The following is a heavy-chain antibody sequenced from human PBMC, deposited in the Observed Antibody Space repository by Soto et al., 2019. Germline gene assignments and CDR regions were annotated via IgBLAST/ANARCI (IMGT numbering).Heavy chain of an antibody. CDR1: GYTSADFG. V-gene: IGHV1-18*04. CDR2: VSGNNGAS. D-gene: IGHD2-2*01. Sequence: QVQLMQSGTEVKTPGASVPVSCKASGYTSADFGISWVRQAPGQGLEWMGWVSGNNGASNPAPKVQCRTTMTLDTSTGVSYMALRSLRSDDTAIYYCVSDQKYFRVNGNWFDSWGQGTLVSVSS. J-gene: IGHJ5*01. CDR3: VSDQKYFRVNGNWFDS.